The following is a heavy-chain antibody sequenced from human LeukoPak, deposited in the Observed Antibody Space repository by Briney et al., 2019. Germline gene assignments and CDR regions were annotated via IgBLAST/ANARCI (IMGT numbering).Heavy chain of an antibody. CDR1: GGSISSGGYY. CDR3: ARTYYYGSGSYYPLDY. J-gene: IGHJ4*02. CDR2: IYYSGST. Sequence: PSETLSLTCTVSGGSISSGGYYWSWIRQHPGKGLEWIGYIYYSGSTYYNPSLKSRVTISVDTSKNQFSLKLSSVTAADTAVYYCARTYYYGSGSYYPLDYWGQGTLVTVSS. V-gene: IGHV4-31*03. D-gene: IGHD3-10*01.